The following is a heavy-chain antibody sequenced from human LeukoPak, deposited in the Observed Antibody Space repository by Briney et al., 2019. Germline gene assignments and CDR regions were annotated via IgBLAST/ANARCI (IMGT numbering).Heavy chain of an antibody. D-gene: IGHD3-9*01. CDR1: GFTFTDYA. J-gene: IGHJ4*02. CDR3: VRDLTYGARFDY. V-gene: IGHV3-30*04. CDR2: ISSDGNVK. Sequence: GTSLRLSCVGSGFTFTDYAIHWLRQAPGKGMEAVAFISSDGNVKFYVDSVKGRSTISRDNFRNTVSLEMTTLRPEDTAVYYCVRDLTYGARFDYWGQGTLVTVSS.